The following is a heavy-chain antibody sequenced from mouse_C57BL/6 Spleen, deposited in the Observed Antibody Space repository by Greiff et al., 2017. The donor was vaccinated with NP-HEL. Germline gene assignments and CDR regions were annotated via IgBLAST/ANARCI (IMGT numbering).Heavy chain of an antibody. CDR3: ARGLTVPWYFDV. Sequence: VQRVESGAELARPGASVKLSCKASGYTFTSYGISWVKQRTGQGLEWIGEIYPRSGNTYYNEKFKGKATLTADKSSSTAYMELRSLTSEDSAVYFCARGLTVPWYFDVWGTGTTVTVSS. CDR2: IYPRSGNT. V-gene: IGHV1-81*01. CDR1: GYTFTSYG. J-gene: IGHJ1*03. D-gene: IGHD2-13*01.